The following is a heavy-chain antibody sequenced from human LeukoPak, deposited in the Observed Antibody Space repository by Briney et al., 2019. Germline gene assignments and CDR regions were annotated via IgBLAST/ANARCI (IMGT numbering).Heavy chain of an antibody. D-gene: IGHD5-12*01. CDR1: GGSFSGYY. CDR2: INHSGST. Sequence: SETLSLTCAVYGGSFSGYYWSWIRQPPGKGLEWIGEINHSGSTNYNPSLKSRVTISVDTSKNQFSLKLSPVTAADTAVYYCAGVEMATSCYIDYWGQGTLVTVSS. CDR3: AGVEMATSCYIDY. J-gene: IGHJ4*02. V-gene: IGHV4-34*01.